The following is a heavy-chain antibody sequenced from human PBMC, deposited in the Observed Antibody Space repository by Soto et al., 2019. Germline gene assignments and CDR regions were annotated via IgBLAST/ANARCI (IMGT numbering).Heavy chain of an antibody. Sequence: QVQLVESGGGLVKPGGSLRLSCAASGFTFSDYYMSWIRQAPGKGLEWVSYISSSSSYTNYADSVKGRFTISRDNAKNSLYLQMNSLRAEDTAVYYCASHLLLWFGELFHDYGMDVWGQGTTVTVSS. CDR2: ISSSSSYT. CDR1: GFTFSDYY. D-gene: IGHD3-10*01. CDR3: ASHLLLWFGELFHDYGMDV. V-gene: IGHV3-11*06. J-gene: IGHJ6*02.